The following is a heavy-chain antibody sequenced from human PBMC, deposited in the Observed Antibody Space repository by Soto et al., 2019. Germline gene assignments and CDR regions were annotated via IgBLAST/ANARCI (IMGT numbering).Heavy chain of an antibody. CDR3: ARDPRRVLPKSLNDYYYYYMDV. CDR2: IYYSGST. V-gene: IGHV4-59*01. J-gene: IGHJ6*03. CDR1: GGSISSYY. D-gene: IGHD1-26*01. Sequence: SETLSLTCTVSGGSISSYYWSWIRQPPGEGLEWIGYIYYSGSTNYNPSLKSRVTISVDTSKNQFSLKLSSVTAADTAVYYCARDPRRVLPKSLNDYYYYYMDVWGKGTTVTVSS.